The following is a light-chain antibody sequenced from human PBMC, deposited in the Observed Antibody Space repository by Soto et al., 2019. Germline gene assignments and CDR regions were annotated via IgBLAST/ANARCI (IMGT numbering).Light chain of an antibody. CDR3: QQRTNWPPT. CDR2: SAS. J-gene: IGKJ4*01. CDR1: QSVRND. Sequence: EIVLTQSPATLSLSPGERATLSCRASQSVRNDLVWYHQKPGQAPRVLIYSASNKANSIPARFSGSGSGTEFTLTVSSLEPEDFAVYYCQQRTNWPPTFGGGNKVEMK. V-gene: IGKV3-11*01.